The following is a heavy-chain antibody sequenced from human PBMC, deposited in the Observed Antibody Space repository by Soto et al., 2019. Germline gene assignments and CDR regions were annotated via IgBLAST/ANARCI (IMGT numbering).Heavy chain of an antibody. CDR2: MNPNSGNT. J-gene: IGHJ6*03. Sequence: ASVKVSCKASGYTFTSYDINWVRQATGQGLEWMGWMNPNSGNTGYAQKFQGRVTMTRNTSISTAYMELSSLRSEDTAVYYCARARYCSSTSCYFAYYYYYYLAVWGKGTTVTVSS. CDR3: ARARYCSSTSCYFAYYYYYYLAV. CDR1: GYTFTSYD. V-gene: IGHV1-8*01. D-gene: IGHD2-2*01.